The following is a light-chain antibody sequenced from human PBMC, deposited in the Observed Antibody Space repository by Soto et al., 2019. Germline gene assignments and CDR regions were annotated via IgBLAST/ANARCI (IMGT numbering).Light chain of an antibody. J-gene: IGLJ2*01. CDR1: SSDVGGYNY. Sequence: QSALTQPASVSGSPGQSITLSCTGTSSDVGGYNYVSWYQQHPGKAPKLMIYDVSNRPSGVSNRFSGSKSGNTASLTISGLQAEDEADYYCCSYTSSSTPVVFGGGTKVTVL. CDR3: CSYTSSSTPVV. CDR2: DVS. V-gene: IGLV2-14*03.